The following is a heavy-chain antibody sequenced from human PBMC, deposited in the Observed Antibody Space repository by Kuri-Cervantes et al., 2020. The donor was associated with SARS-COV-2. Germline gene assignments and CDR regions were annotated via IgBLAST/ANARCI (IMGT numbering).Heavy chain of an antibody. V-gene: IGHV1-69*05. CDR1: GGIFNIYA. Sequence: SVKVSCKASGGIFNIYAINWVRQAPGQGLEWMGGIIPIFGTANYAQKFQGRVTITTDESTSTAYMELSSLRSEDTAVYYCARGVGSSWYVDDAFDIWGQGTMVTVSS. CDR2: IIPIFGTA. D-gene: IGHD6-13*01. J-gene: IGHJ3*02. CDR3: ARGVGSSWYVDDAFDI.